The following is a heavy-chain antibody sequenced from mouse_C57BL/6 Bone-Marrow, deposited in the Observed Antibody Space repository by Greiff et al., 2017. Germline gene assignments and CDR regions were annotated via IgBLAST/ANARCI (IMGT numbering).Heavy chain of an antibody. CDR3: VRLNQGAMDY. CDR1: GFSFNTYA. CDR2: IRSKSNNFAT. J-gene: IGHJ4*01. V-gene: IGHV10-1*01. Sequence: EVQLQESGGGLVQPKGSLKLSCAASGFSFNTYAMNWVRQAPGKGLEWVARIRSKSNNFATYYADSVKDRFTISRDDSESMLYLQMNNLKTEDTAMYYCVRLNQGAMDYWGQGTSVTVSS.